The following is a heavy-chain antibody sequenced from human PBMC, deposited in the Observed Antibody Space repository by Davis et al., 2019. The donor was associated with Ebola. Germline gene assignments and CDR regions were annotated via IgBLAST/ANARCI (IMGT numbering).Heavy chain of an antibody. CDR3: ARGWWESGMDV. Sequence: HSQTLSLTCAISGDTFSSRSAGWNWIRQSPSRGLEWLGRTYYKSKWYNDYAVSVKSRITINADTSKNQFSLQLNSVTPDDTAVYFCARGWWESGMDVWGQGTTVTVSS. V-gene: IGHV6-1*01. D-gene: IGHD6-19*01. CDR2: TYYKSKWYN. J-gene: IGHJ6*02. CDR1: GDTFSSRSAG.